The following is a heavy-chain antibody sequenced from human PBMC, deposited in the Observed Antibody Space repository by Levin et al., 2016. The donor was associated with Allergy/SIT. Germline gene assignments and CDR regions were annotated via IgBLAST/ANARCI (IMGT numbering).Heavy chain of an antibody. D-gene: IGHD1-14*01. V-gene: IGHV1-3*01. CDR2: INAGNGNT. Sequence: WVRQAPGQRLEWMGWINAGNGNTKYSQKFQGRVTITRDTSASTAYMELSSLRSEDTAVYYCARDRNLGDGMDVWGQGTTVTVSS. J-gene: IGHJ6*02. CDR3: ARDRNLGDGMDV.